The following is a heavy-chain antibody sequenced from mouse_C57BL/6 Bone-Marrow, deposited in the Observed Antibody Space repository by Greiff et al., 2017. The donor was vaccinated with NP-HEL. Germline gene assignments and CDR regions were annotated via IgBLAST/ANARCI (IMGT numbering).Heavy chain of an antibody. D-gene: IGHD2-2*01. CDR1: GYTFTSYG. Sequence: QVQLQQSGAELARPGASVKLSCKASGYTFTSYGISWVKQRTGQGLEWIGEIYPRSGNTYYNEKFKGKATLTADKSSSTAYMELRSLTSEDSAVYFCARRGYGYDGWFAYWGQGTLVTVSA. V-gene: IGHV1-81*01. CDR2: IYPRSGNT. CDR3: ARRGYGYDGWFAY. J-gene: IGHJ3*01.